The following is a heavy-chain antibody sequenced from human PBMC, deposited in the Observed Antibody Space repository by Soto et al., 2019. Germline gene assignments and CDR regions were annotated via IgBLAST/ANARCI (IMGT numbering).Heavy chain of an antibody. J-gene: IGHJ6*02. V-gene: IGHV1-2*02. CDR1: GYTFTGYY. CDR2: INPNSGGT. CDR3: ARDFTAVDYYGMDV. Sequence: GASVKVSCKASGYTFTGYYMHWVRQAPGQGLEWMGWINPNSGGTNYAQKFQGRVTMTRDTSISTAYMELSRLRSDDTAVYYCARDFTAVDYYGMDVWGQGXTVTVYS.